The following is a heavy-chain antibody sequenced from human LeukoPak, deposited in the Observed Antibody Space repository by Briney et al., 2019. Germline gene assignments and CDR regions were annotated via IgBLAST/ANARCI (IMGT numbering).Heavy chain of an antibody. CDR1: GDSVSSNSAT. J-gene: IGHJ6*02. V-gene: IGHV6-1*01. CDR2: TYYRSKRYN. CDR3: ARGHFDSRGYFGGMDV. Sequence: QTLSLTCAISGDSVSSNSATWHWIRQSPSRGLEWLGRTYYRSKRYNDYATSVKSRLTINPETSKNQFSLQLNSVTPEDTAVYYCARGHFDSRGYFGGMDVWGQGTTVTVSS. D-gene: IGHD3-22*01.